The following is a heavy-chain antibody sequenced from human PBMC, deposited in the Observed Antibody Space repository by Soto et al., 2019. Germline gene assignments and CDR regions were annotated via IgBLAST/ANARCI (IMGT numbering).Heavy chain of an antibody. V-gene: IGHV3-23*01. J-gene: IGHJ4*02. CDR1: GFTFSSYA. CDR3: GKGSNSIAVAAEY. CDR2: ISGSGGST. D-gene: IGHD6-19*01. Sequence: GGSLRLSCAASGFTFSSYAMSWVRQAPGKGLEWVSGISGSGGSTYYADSVKGRFTISRDNSKNTLYLQMNSLRAEDTAVYNCGKGSNSIAVAAEYWGQGTLVTVSS.